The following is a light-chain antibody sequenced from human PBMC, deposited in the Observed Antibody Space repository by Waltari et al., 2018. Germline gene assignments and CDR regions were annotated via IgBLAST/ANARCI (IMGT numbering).Light chain of an antibody. CDR1: SSHIGRHS. CDR2: DND. J-gene: IGLJ2*01. CDR3: AAWDTSLNGGV. V-gene: IGLV1-44*01. Sequence: QSVLIQPPSASGTPAQRVTISCSGSSSHIGRHSVTWYQQIPGTAPKLLIYDNDQRPSGVPDRFSGSKSGTSASLAISGLQSEDEADYYCAAWDTSLNGGVFGGGTKLTVL.